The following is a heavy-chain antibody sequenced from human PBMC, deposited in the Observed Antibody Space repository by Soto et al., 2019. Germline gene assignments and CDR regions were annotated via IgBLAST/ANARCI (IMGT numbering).Heavy chain of an antibody. CDR2: ISSSSSTI. D-gene: IGHD3-16*01. V-gene: IGHV3-48*01. Sequence: DVQLVESGGGLVQPGGSLRLSCAASGFTFSSYSMNWVRQAPGKGLEWVSYISSSSSTIYYADSVKGRFTISRDNAKNSLYLQMNSLRAEDTAVYYCARDRGYFDYWGQGTLVTVSS. CDR3: ARDRGYFDY. CDR1: GFTFSSYS. J-gene: IGHJ4*02.